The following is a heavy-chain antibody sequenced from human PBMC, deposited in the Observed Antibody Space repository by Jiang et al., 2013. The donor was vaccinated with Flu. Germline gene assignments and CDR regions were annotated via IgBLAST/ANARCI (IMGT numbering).Heavy chain of an antibody. V-gene: IGHV1-69*01. D-gene: IGHD4-23*01. Sequence: SGAEVKKPGSSVKVSCKASGGTFSSYAISWVRQAPGQGLEWMGGIIPIFGTANYAQKFQGRVTITADESTSTAYMELSSLRSEDTAVYYCASIGDSGNQYYYYGMDVWGQGTTVTVSS. CDR2: IIPIFGTA. J-gene: IGHJ6*02. CDR3: ASIGDSGNQYYYYGMDV. CDR1: GGTFSSYA.